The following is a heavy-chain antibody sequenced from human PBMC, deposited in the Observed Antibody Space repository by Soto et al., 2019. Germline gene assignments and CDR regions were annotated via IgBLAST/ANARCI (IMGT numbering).Heavy chain of an antibody. V-gene: IGHV1-69*01. CDR2: IIPIFGTA. CDR3: ARAVGFLPYYYYYYGIDV. Sequence: QVQLVQSGAEVKKPGSSVKVSCTASGGTFSSYAISWVRQAPGQVLEWMGGIIPIFGTANYAQKFQGRVTITADESTSTAYMELSSLRAEDTAVYYCARAVGFLPYYYYYYGIDVWGQGTTVTGSS. J-gene: IGHJ6*02. CDR1: GGTFSSYA. D-gene: IGHD3-3*01.